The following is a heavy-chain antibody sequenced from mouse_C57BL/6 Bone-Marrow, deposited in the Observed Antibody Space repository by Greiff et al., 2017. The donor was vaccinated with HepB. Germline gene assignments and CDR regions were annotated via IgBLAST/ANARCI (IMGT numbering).Heavy chain of an antibody. J-gene: IGHJ2*01. CDR3: ARIYYGYDEDYFDY. CDR1: GFTFSDYG. V-gene: IGHV5-17*01. Sequence: EVQVVESGGGLVKPGGSLKLSCAASGFTFSDYGMHWVRQAPEKGLEWVAYISSGSSTIYYADTVKGRFTISRDNAKNTLFLQMTSLRSEDTAMYYCARIYYGYDEDYFDYWGQGTTLTVSS. D-gene: IGHD2-2*01. CDR2: ISSGSSTI.